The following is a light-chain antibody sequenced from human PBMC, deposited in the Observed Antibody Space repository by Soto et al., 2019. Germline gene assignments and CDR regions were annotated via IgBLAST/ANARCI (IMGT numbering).Light chain of an antibody. V-gene: IGLV2-14*01. J-gene: IGLJ1*01. CDR2: DVS. CDR1: SSDVGGYNY. Sequence: QSALTQPASVSGSPGQSITIACTGTSSDVGGYNYVSWYQQYPGKAPRLVISDVSNRPSGVSNRFSGSKSGNSASLTISGLQAEDEADYYCSSYTSSSTYAFRTGTKATVL. CDR3: SSYTSSSTYA.